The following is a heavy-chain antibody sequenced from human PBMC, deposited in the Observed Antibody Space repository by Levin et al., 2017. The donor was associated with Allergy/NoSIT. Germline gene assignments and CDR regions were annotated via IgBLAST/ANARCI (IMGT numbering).Heavy chain of an antibody. Sequence: GGSLRLSCAASGFTFSSYAIHWVRQAPGKGLEWVTVISYDGSNKYYADSVKGRFTISRDNSKNTVYLQMNSLRIEDTAVYYCARGLVESGYSYGYIVWGKGTTVTVSS. V-gene: IGHV3-30-3*01. D-gene: IGHD5-18*01. CDR3: ARGLVESGYSYGYIV. CDR2: ISYDGSNK. J-gene: IGHJ6*04. CDR1: GFTFSSYA.